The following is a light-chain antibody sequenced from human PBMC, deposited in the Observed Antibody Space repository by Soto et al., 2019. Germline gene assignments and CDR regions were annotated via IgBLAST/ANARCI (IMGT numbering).Light chain of an antibody. Sequence: QSVLAHPACVSLSPGQSITISCTGTSSDVGSYNLVSWYQQHPGKAPKLMIYEGSKRPSGVSNRSSGSKSGNTASLTISGLQAEDEADYYCCSYAGSSTLFYVLGTGTKVTVL. CDR1: SSDVGSYNL. CDR2: EGS. V-gene: IGLV2-23*03. J-gene: IGLJ1*01. CDR3: CSYAGSSTLFYV.